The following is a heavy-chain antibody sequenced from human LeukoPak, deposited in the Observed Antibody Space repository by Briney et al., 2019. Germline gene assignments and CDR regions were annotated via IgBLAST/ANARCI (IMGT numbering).Heavy chain of an antibody. D-gene: IGHD6-6*01. CDR1: GYISTSYW. J-gene: IGHJ4*02. CDR2: IDPTDSYT. V-gene: IGHV5-10-1*01. CDR3: ARRGRSSSNFDF. Sequence: GESLKISCKGSGYISTSYWITWVRQMPGKGLEWMGMIDPTDSYTNYSPSFQGHITISTDKSISTAYLQWSSLKASDTAIYYCARRGRSSSNFDFWGQGTLVTVSS.